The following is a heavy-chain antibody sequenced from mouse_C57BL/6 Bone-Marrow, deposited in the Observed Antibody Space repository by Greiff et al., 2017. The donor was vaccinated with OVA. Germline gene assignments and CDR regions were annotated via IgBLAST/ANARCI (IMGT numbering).Heavy chain of an antibody. CDR2: IDPENGDT. J-gene: IGHJ4*01. V-gene: IGHV14-4*01. CDR1: GFNIKDDY. CDR3: TTKDYYGNSYYAMDY. Sequence: VQLQQSGAELVRPGASVKLSCTASGFNIKDDYMHWVKQRPEQGLEWIGWIDPENGDTAYASKFQGKATITADTSSNTAYLQLSSLTSEDSAVYDCTTKDYYGNSYYAMDYWGQGTSVTVSS. D-gene: IGHD1-1*01.